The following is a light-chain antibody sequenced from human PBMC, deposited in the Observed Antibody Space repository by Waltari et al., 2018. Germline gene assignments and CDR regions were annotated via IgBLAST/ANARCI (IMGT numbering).Light chain of an antibody. CDR1: SSDVGGYNY. Sequence: QSALTQPASVSGSPGQSITISCTGTSSDVGGYNYVSWYHQHPGKAPKLMIYEVSNRPSGVANRCSCSKAGNTASLTISGLQAEDEPDYYCSSYTSSSTLGVFGGGTKLTVL. CDR2: EVS. V-gene: IGLV2-14*01. CDR3: SSYTSSSTLGV. J-gene: IGLJ3*02.